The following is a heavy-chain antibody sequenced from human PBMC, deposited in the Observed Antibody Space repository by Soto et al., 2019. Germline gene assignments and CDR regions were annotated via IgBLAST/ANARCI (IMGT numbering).Heavy chain of an antibody. D-gene: IGHD2-21*01. CDR1: GFTFSSHG. CDR3: VKDRRAEAYCRGV. CDR2: ISYDGTNK. Sequence: QVQLVESGGGVVQPGRSLRLSCAASGFTFSSHGLHWVRQAPSRGLEWVAVISYDGTNKQYGDSVKARFTISRDNYQNTLYLQMNRLGAEDTAVYYCVKDRRAEAYCRGVWGGGATVTVSA. J-gene: IGHJ6*04. V-gene: IGHV3-30*18.